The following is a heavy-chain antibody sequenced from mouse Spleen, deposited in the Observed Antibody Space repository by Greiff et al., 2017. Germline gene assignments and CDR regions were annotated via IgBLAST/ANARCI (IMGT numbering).Heavy chain of an antibody. J-gene: IGHJ2*01. CDR3: TREWDY. CDR2: IDPSDSYT. Sequence: QVQLKQPGAELVKPGASVKLSCKASGYTFTSYWMHWVKQRPGQGLEWIGEIDPSDSYTNYNQKFKGKATLTVDKSSSTAYMQLSSPTSEDSAVYYCTREWDYWGQGTTLTGSS. V-gene: IGHV1-69*02. CDR1: GYTFTSYW.